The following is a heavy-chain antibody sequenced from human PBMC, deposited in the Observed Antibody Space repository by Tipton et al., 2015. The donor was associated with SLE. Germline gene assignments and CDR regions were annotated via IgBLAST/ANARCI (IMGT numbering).Heavy chain of an antibody. CDR1: GGSISSYY. CDR3: ARDRDDSSGSLFDP. CDR2: FYTSGSP. D-gene: IGHD3-22*01. Sequence: TLSLTCTVSGGSISSYYWSWIRQPAGKGLEWIGRFYTSGSPNFNPSLQSRVTMSVDTSKNQFSLKLSSVTAADTAVYYCARDRDDSSGSLFDPWGQGTLVTVSS. V-gene: IGHV4-4*07. J-gene: IGHJ5*02.